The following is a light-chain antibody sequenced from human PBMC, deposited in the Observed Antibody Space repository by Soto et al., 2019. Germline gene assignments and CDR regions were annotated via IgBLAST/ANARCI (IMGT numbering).Light chain of an antibody. V-gene: IGLV2-14*01. CDR2: DVS. CDR3: SSYTSSRGYV. J-gene: IGLJ1*01. Sequence: QSVLTQPASVSGSPGQSITISCTGTSSDDGGYNYVSWYQQHPGKAPKLMIYDVSNRPSGVSNRFSGSKSGNTASLTISGLQAEDEADYYCSSYTSSRGYVFGTGTKVTVL. CDR1: SSDDGGYNY.